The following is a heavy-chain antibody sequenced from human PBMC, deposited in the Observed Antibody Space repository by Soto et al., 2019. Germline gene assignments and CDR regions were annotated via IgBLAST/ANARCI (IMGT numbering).Heavy chain of an antibody. V-gene: IGHV1-18*01. CDR2: ISGHNGDT. CDR3: ARESSCSGGDCYIYAMDV. CDR1: GYTFTNYG. Sequence: QVQLVQSGAEVKKPGASVKVSCEASGYTFTNYGISWVRQAPGQGLEWMGWISGHNGDTKYAQKVQARVTMTTDTSTRTAYMEVRSLRSDDTAVYYCARESSCSGGDCYIYAMDVWGQGTKVTVSS. J-gene: IGHJ6*02. D-gene: IGHD2-15*01.